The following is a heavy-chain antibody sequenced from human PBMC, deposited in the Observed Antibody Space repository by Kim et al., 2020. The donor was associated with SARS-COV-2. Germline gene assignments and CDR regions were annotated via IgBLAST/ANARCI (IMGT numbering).Heavy chain of an antibody. CDR1: GFTFSDYY. CDR2: ISSSGSTI. J-gene: IGHJ6*02. CDR3: ARDVWRYGVLGYGMDV. D-gene: IGHD2-8*01. Sequence: GGSLRLSCAASGFTFSDYYMSWIRQAPGKGLEWVSYISSSGSTIYYADSVKGRFTISRDNAKNSLYLQMNSLRAEDTAVYYCARDVWRYGVLGYGMDVWGQGTTVTVSS. V-gene: IGHV3-11*01.